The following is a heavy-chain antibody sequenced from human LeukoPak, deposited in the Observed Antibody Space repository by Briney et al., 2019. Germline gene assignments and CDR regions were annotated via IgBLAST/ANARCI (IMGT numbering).Heavy chain of an antibody. CDR1: GGSISSGGYY. CDR2: IYYSGST. V-gene: IGHV4-31*03. CDR3: ARAYVHRIVHYYYMDV. J-gene: IGHJ6*03. D-gene: IGHD2-21*01. Sequence: SETLSLTCTVSGGSISSGGYYWSWIRQHPGKGLEWIGYIYYSGSTYYNPSLKSRVTISVDTSKNQFSLKLSSVTAADTAVYYCARAYVHRIVHYYYMDVWGKGTTVTVSS.